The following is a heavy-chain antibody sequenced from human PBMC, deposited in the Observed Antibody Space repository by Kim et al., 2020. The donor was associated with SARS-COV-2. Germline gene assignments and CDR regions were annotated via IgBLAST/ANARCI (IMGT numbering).Heavy chain of an antibody. CDR3: AKDLLAVAGGYYYYGMDV. J-gene: IGHJ6*02. V-gene: IGHV3-23*01. Sequence: KGRFTISRDNSKNTLYLKMNSLRAEDTAVYYCAKDLLAVAGGYYYYGMDVWGQGTTVTVSS. D-gene: IGHD6-19*01.